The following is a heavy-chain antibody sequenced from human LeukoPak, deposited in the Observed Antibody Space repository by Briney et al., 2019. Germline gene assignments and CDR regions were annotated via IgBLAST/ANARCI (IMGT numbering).Heavy chain of an antibody. CDR1: GGTFSSYA. Sequence: GSSVKVSCKASGGTFSSYAISWVRQAPGQGLEWMGGIIPIFGTANYAQKFQGRVTITADESTGTAYMELSSLGSEDTAVYYCARTVVVPAATSSYYYYMDVWGKGTTVTVSS. V-gene: IGHV1-69*01. J-gene: IGHJ6*03. CDR2: IIPIFGTA. D-gene: IGHD2-2*01. CDR3: ARTVVVPAATSSYYYYMDV.